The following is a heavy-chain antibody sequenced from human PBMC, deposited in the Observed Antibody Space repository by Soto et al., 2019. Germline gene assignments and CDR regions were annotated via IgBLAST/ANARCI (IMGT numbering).Heavy chain of an antibody. J-gene: IGHJ6*04. V-gene: IGHV3-48*01. CDR2: ISSSSSTI. D-gene: IGHD3-10*01. CDR1: GFTFSSYS. CDR3: ARVFWPGSGSGTDV. Sequence: EVQLVESGGGLVQPGGSLRLSCAASGFTFSSYSMNWVRQAPGKGLEWVSYISSSSSTIYYADSVKGRFTISRDNAKNSLYLKMNSLRAEDTAVYYCARVFWPGSGSGTDVWGKGTTVTVSS.